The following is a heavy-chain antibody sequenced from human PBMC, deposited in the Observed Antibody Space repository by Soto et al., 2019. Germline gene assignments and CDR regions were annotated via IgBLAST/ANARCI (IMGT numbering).Heavy chain of an antibody. Sequence: GASVKVSCKASGYTFTSYAMHWVRQAPGQRLEWMGWINAGNGDTKYSQKFQGRVTITRDTSASTAYMELNSLRAEDTAVYYCAREGNGGDRVNYYYGMDVWGQGTTVTVSS. V-gene: IGHV1-3*01. J-gene: IGHJ6*02. CDR2: INAGNGDT. D-gene: IGHD3-10*01. CDR3: AREGNGGDRVNYYYGMDV. CDR1: GYTFTSYA.